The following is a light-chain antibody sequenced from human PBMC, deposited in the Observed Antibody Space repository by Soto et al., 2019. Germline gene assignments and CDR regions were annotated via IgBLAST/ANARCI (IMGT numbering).Light chain of an antibody. CDR2: AAS. J-gene: IGKJ1*01. CDR1: QSISSY. V-gene: IGKV1-39*01. Sequence: DSMRIQSPSTLPASVGDRVTITGRASQSISSYLNWYQQKPGKAPKLLIYAASSLQSGVPSRFSGSGSGTDFTLTISSLQPEDFATYYCQQSYSTPWTFGQGTKVDIK. CDR3: QQSYSTPWT.